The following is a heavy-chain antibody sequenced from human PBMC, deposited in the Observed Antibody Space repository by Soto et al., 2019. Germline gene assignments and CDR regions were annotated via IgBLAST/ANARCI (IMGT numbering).Heavy chain of an antibody. CDR2: INPNSGGT. J-gene: IGHJ6*02. D-gene: IGHD2-2*01. V-gene: IGHV1-2*02. CDR3: AREWEIVVVPAEYYYYGMDV. Sequence: ASVKVSCKASGYTFTGYYMHWVRQAPGQGLEWMGWINPNSGGTNYAQKFQGRVTMTRDTSISTAYMELSRLRSDDTAVYYCAREWEIVVVPAEYYYYGMDVWGQWTTVTVSS. CDR1: GYTFTGYY.